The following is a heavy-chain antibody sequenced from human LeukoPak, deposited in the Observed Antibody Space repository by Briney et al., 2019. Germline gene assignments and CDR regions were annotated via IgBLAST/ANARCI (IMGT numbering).Heavy chain of an antibody. Sequence: GGSLRLSCAASGFTFSSYTMNWVRQAPGKGLEWVSSISSSSSYLYYADSVKGRFTISRDDAKNSLYLQMNSLRAEDTAVYYCARVRYSSSAAADCWGQGTLLTVSS. CDR2: ISSSSSYL. J-gene: IGHJ4*02. V-gene: IGHV3-21*03. CDR3: ARVRYSSSAAADC. D-gene: IGHD6-6*01. CDR1: GFTFSSYT.